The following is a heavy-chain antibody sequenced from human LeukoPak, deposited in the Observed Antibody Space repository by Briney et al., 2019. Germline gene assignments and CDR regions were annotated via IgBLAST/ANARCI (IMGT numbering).Heavy chain of an antibody. J-gene: IGHJ5*02. V-gene: IGHV3-30*02. CDR3: AKGLRYFDWSENWFDP. CDR2: IRYDGSNK. Sequence: PGGSLRLSCAASGFTFSSYGMHWVRQAPGKGLEWVAFIRYDGSNKYYADSVKGRFTISRDNSKNTLYLQMNSLRAEDTAVYYCAKGLRYFDWSENWFDPWGQGTLVTVSS. CDR1: GFTFSSYG. D-gene: IGHD3-9*01.